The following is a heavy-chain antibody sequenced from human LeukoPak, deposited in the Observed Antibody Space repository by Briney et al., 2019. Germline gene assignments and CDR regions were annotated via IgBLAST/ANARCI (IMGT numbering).Heavy chain of an antibody. CDR2: SIPIFGTI. D-gene: IGHD2-8*01. V-gene: IGHV1-69*05. J-gene: IGHJ4*02. Sequence: ASVKVSCEASGGTFITYAISWVRQAPGQGLEWMGGSIPIFGTIDYAQKFQGRVTITTDESTSTAYMELRSLRSEDTAVYYCARGFCTNGVCPRIWGQGTLVAVSS. CDR1: GGTFITYA. CDR3: ARGFCTNGVCPRI.